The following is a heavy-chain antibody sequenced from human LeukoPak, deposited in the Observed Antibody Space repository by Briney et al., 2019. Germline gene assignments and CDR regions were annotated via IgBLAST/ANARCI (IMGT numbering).Heavy chain of an antibody. Sequence: ASVTVSYKASGYTFTSYDINWVRHATGQGLEWMGWMNPNSGNTGYAQKFQGRVTITRNTAISTAYMELSSLRSEDTAVYYCARATDFWSGYYGYWGQGTLVTVSS. D-gene: IGHD3-3*01. CDR2: MNPNSGNT. CDR1: GYTFTSYD. J-gene: IGHJ4*02. V-gene: IGHV1-8*03. CDR3: ARATDFWSGYYGY.